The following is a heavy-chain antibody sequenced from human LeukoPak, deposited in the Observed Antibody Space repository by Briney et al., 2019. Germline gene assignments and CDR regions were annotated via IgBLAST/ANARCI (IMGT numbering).Heavy chain of an antibody. CDR2: INHSGST. CDR3: ASRRFYYYGSGSYLF. Sequence: PSETLSLTCAVYGGSFSGYYWSWIRQPPGKGLEWIGEINHSGSTNYNPSLKSRVTISVDTSKNQFSLKLSSVTAADTAVYYCASRRFYYYGSGSYLFWGQGTLVTVSS. CDR1: GGSFSGYY. V-gene: IGHV4-34*01. D-gene: IGHD3-10*01. J-gene: IGHJ4*02.